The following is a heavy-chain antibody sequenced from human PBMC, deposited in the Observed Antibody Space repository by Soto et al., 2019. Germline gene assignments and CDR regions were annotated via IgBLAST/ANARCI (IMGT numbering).Heavy chain of an antibody. CDR1: GFTFTAYY. CDR3: AVGVLTNAHYGMDV. CDR2: INPHSGGS. Sequence: ASVKVSCKASGFTFTAYYIHWVRQAPGQGLEWMGRINPHSGGSNYAQKFQGRVTMTRDTAISTAYMDLSRLTSDDTAVYFCAVGVLTNAHYGMDVWGQGTTVTVSS. D-gene: IGHD3-16*01. J-gene: IGHJ6*02. V-gene: IGHV1-2*02.